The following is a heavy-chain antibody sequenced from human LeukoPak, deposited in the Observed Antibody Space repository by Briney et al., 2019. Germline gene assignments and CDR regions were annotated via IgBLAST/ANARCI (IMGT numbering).Heavy chain of an antibody. V-gene: IGHV4-34*01. CDR3: ASGARITPKYYYDSSAHFDY. D-gene: IGHD3-22*01. CDR1: GGSFSGYY. Sequence: SETLSLTCAVYGGSFSGYYWSWIRQPPGKGLEWIGEINHSGSTNYNPSLKSRVTISVDTSKNLFSLKLSSVTAADTAVYYCASGARITPKYYYDSSAHFDYWGQGTLVTVSS. J-gene: IGHJ4*02. CDR2: INHSGST.